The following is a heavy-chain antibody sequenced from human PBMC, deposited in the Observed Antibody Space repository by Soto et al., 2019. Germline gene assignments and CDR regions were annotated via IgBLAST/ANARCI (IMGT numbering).Heavy chain of an antibody. Sequence: ASVKVSCKASGGTFSSYAISWVRQAPGQGLEWMGGIIPIFGTANYAQKFQGRVTITADESTSTAYMELSSLRSEDTAVYYCARGIAANTCYFDYWGQGTLVTVS. D-gene: IGHD6-13*01. CDR3: ARGIAANTCYFDY. V-gene: IGHV1-69*13. J-gene: IGHJ4*02. CDR1: GGTFSSYA. CDR2: IIPIFGTA.